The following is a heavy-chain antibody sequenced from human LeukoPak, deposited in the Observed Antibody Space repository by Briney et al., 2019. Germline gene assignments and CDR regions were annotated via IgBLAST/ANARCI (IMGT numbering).Heavy chain of an antibody. D-gene: IGHD5-24*01. Sequence: GGSLRLSCAASGFTFSSYGMHWVRQAPGKGLEWVAVISYDGSNKYYADSVKGRFTISRDNSKNTLYLQMNSLRAEDTAVYYCAKGRDGFDYWGQGALVIVSS. V-gene: IGHV3-30*18. CDR1: GFTFSSYG. CDR2: ISYDGSNK. CDR3: AKGRDGFDY. J-gene: IGHJ4*02.